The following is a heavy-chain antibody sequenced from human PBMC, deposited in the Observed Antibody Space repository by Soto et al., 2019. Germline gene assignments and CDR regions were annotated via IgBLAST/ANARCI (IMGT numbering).Heavy chain of an antibody. CDR3: AKPLTPCPAGTNCPRPLHY. CDR1: GFTFSSYS. D-gene: IGHD2-2*01. V-gene: IGHV3-21*04. Sequence: PGGSLRLSSAASGFTFSSYSMNWVRQAPGKGLEWVSSISSSSSYIYYADSVKGRFTISRDNAKNSLYLQMNSLRAEDTAVYYCAKPLTPCPAGTNCPRPLHYWGQGTLVTVSS. CDR2: ISSSSSYI. J-gene: IGHJ4*02.